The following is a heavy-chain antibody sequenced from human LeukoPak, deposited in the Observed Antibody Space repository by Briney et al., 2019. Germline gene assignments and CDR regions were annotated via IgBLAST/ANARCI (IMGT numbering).Heavy chain of an antibody. CDR2: TDYTYKLYN. J-gene: IGHJ6*02. CDR1: GDRASSNSAG. V-gene: IGHV6-1*01. Sequence: SQTLSLTSAISGDRASSNSAGWNWIRHSPSRGLEWLGRTDYTYKLYNDYAVSVKSRITSNPATSKNQISLQLNSVTPEDTAVYYRARDQGSSWPRYYYGMDVWGQGTTVTVSS. D-gene: IGHD6-13*01. CDR3: ARDQGSSWPRYYYGMDV.